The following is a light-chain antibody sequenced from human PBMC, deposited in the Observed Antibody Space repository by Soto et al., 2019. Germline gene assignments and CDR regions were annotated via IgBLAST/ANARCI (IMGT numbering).Light chain of an antibody. J-gene: IGKJ4*01. CDR3: MQALQTPLT. CDR1: QSLLHSNGFNY. CDR2: LGS. V-gene: IGKV2-28*01. Sequence: DIVMTQSPLSLPVTPGEPASISFRSSQSLLHSNGFNYLDWYLQKPGQSPQLLIFLGSNRASGVTDKFSGSGSGTDFTLKISRVEAEDVGVYYCMQALQTPLTFGGGTKVDIK.